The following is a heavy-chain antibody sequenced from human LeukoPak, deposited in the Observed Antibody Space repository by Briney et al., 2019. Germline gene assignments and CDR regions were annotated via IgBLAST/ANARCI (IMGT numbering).Heavy chain of an antibody. CDR3: ARDGGRKDSSGYLY. CDR1: GYTFTSYG. CDR2: INAGNGNT. D-gene: IGHD3-22*01. V-gene: IGHV1-3*01. J-gene: IGHJ4*02. Sequence: ASVKVSCKASGYTFTSYGISWVRQAPGQRLEWMGWINAGNGNTKYSQKFQGRVTITRDTSASTAYMELSSLRSEDTAVYYCARDGGRKDSSGYLYWGQGTLVTVSS.